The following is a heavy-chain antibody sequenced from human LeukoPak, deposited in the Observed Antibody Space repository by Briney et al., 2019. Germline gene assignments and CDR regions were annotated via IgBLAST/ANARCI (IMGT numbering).Heavy chain of an antibody. Sequence: PGGSLRLSCAASGFTVSTYYVSWVRQAPGKGPEWVSVIYSGGNTYYADFVKARFTVSRDNSKNTVYLQLNSLRAEDTAVYYCASCFTDGDCEYWGQGTLVTVSS. CDR1: GFTVSTYY. J-gene: IGHJ4*02. CDR2: IYSGGNT. V-gene: IGHV3-66*01. CDR3: ASCFTDGDCEY. D-gene: IGHD4-17*01.